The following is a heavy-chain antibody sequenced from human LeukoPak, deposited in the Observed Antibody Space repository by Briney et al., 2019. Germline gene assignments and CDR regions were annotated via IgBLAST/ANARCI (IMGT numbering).Heavy chain of an antibody. CDR1: GFTFSSYG. D-gene: IGHD3-10*01. J-gene: IGHJ4*02. CDR2: ISYDGSNK. CDR3: AKEEFMVRGVSAGFDY. V-gene: IGHV3-30*18. Sequence: GGSLRPSCAASGFTFSSYGMHWVRQAPGKGLEWVAVISYDGSNKYYADSVKGRFTISRDNSKNTLYLQMNSLRAEDTAVYYCAKEEFMVRGVSAGFDYWGQGTLVTVSS.